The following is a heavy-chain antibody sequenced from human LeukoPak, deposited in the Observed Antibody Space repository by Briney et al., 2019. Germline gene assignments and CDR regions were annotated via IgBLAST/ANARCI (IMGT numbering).Heavy chain of an antibody. Sequence: GGSLRLSCAASGFSFSIYAMSWVRQAPGKGLEWVSLTSGTGYSTYYADSVGGRFTMSRVNSKNTLYLQMRSLGPEDTAAYFCAKGMDYYDSSGHYLYYAMDVWGQGTTVTVSS. D-gene: IGHD3-22*01. CDR2: TSGTGYST. CDR3: AKGMDYYDSSGHYLYYAMDV. J-gene: IGHJ6*02. V-gene: IGHV3-23*01. CDR1: GFSFSIYA.